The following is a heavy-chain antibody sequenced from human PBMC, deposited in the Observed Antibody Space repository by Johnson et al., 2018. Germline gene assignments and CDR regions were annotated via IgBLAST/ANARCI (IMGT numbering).Heavy chain of an antibody. D-gene: IGHD6-19*01. J-gene: IGHJ1*01. CDR2: IILDGREK. V-gene: IGHV3-7*01. CDR3: AKGEQWLDAGGQH. Sequence: VQLQESGGGLVQPGGSLRLSCVGSGFTFSRYWMTWVRQAPGQGLEWVALIILDGREKFYVDSVKGRSTIARDNVKTSHYLHVNSRGAEDTAVYDCAKGEQWLDAGGQHCGQGTLVTVAS. CDR1: GFTFSRYW.